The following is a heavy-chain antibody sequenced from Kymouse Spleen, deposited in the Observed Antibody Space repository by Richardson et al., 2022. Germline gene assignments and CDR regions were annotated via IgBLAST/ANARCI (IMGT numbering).Heavy chain of an antibody. CDR3: AKDGDTAMVTGYYYYGMDV. Sequence: EVQLVESGGGLVQPGGSLRLSCAASGFTFSSYAMSWVRQAPGKGLEWVSAISGSGGSTYYADSVKGRFTISRDNSKNTLYLQMNSLRAEDTAVYYCAKDGDTAMVTGYYYYGMDVWGQGTTVTVSS. D-gene: IGHD5-18,IGHD5-18*01. V-gene: IGHV3-23*04. CDR2: ISGSGGST. J-gene: IGHJ6*02. CDR1: GFTFSSYA.